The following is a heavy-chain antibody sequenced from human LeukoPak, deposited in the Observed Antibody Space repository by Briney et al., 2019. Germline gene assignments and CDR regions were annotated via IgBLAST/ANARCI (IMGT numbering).Heavy chain of an antibody. Sequence: GGSLRLSCSGSGFAFSNYAIHWVRQAPGKGLEWVGRIKSKTDGGTTDYAAPVKGRFTIPRDDSKNTLYLQMNSLKTEDTAVYYCTTGIAGATSFDYWGQGTLVTVSS. D-gene: IGHD1/OR15-1a*01. V-gene: IGHV3-15*01. CDR3: TTGIAGATSFDY. CDR1: GFAFSNYA. J-gene: IGHJ4*02. CDR2: IKSKTDGGTT.